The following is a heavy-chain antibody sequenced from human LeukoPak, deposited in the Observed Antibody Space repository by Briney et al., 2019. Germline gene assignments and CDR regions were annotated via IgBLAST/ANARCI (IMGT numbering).Heavy chain of an antibody. D-gene: IGHD5-12*01. V-gene: IGHV4-59*01. CDR3: ARGYSGYDPTYFDS. CDR1: GGSISGYY. Sequence: SETLSLTCTVSGGSISGYYWSWIRQPPGKGLEWIGYIYYSGSTKYNPSLKSRVTTSVDTSKNPFSLRLSSVTAADTAVYYCARGYSGYDPTYFDSWGQGALVTVSS. J-gene: IGHJ4*02. CDR2: IYYSGST.